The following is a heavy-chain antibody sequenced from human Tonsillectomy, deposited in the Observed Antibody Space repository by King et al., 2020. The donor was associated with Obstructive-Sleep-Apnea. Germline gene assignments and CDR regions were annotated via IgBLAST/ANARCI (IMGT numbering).Heavy chain of an antibody. D-gene: IGHD6-13*01. CDR3: ARTLSIAAAGTGWYFDL. Sequence: LQLQESGPGLVKPSETLSLTCTVSGGSISSYYWSWIRQPPAKGLEWIGYIYYSGSTNYNPSLKSRVTISVDTSKNQFSLKLSSVTAADTAAYYCARTLSIAAAGTGWYFDLWGRGTLVTVSS. CDR1: GGSISSYY. V-gene: IGHV4-59*01. CDR2: IYYSGST. J-gene: IGHJ2*01.